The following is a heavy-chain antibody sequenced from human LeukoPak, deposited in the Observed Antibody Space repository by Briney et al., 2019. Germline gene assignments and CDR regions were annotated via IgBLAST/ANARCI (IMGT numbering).Heavy chain of an antibody. J-gene: IGHJ4*02. CDR1: GFTFSSYA. CDR2: IYSGGKT. V-gene: IGHV3-23*03. D-gene: IGHD4-17*01. CDR3: TKDTRNGDYALLVPRFDY. Sequence: QAGGSLRLSCAASGFTFSSYAMSWVRQAPGRGLERVSVIYSGGKTYYADSVKGRFTISRDNSKNTLYLQMNSLRVEDTAVYYCTKDTRNGDYALLVPRFDYWGQGTLVTVSS.